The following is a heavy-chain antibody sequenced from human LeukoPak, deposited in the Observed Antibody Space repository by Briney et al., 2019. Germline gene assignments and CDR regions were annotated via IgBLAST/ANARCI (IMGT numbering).Heavy chain of an antibody. CDR2: IISDGSSN. D-gene: IGHD3-10*01. J-gene: IGHJ5*02. CDR3: VRGVYASGSSP. V-gene: IGHV3-74*01. CDR1: GFTLSNYW. Sequence: GGSLRLSCEASGFTLSNYWMYWVRQAPGKGVVWVSRIISDGSSNYADSVKGRFTISRDNAKNTLYLQMNSLRAEDTAVYYCVRGVYASGSSPWGQGTLVTVSS.